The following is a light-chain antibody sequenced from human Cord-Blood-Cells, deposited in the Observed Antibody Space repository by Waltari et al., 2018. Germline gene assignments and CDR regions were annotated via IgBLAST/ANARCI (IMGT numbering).Light chain of an antibody. J-gene: IGLJ2*01. CDR3: SSYAGSNNVV. CDR2: EVS. Sequence: SGSPGQSVTISCTGTSSDVGGYNYVSWYQQHPGKAPKLMIYEVSKRPSGVPDRFSGSKSGNTASLTVSGLQAEDEADYYCSSYAGSNNVVFG. V-gene: IGLV2-8*01. CDR1: SSDVGGYNY.